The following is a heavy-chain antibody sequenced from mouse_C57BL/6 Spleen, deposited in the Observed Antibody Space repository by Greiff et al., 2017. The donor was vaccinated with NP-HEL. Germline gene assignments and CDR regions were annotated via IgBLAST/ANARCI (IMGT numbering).Heavy chain of an antibody. CDR3: ASSLDWDAMDY. V-gene: IGHV1-82*01. Sequence: QVQLQQSGPELVKPGASVKISCKASGYAFSSSWMNWVKQRPGKGLEWIGRIYPGDGDTNYNGKFKGKATLTADKSSSTAYMQLSSLTSEDSTVYYCASSLDWDAMDYRGQGASVTVSS. D-gene: IGHD3-3*01. CDR1: GYAFSSSW. CDR2: IYPGDGDT. J-gene: IGHJ4*01.